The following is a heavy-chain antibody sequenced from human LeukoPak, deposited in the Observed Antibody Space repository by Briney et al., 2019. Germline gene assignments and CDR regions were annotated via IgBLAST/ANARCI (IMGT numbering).Heavy chain of an antibody. CDR1: GFTFSSSA. J-gene: IGHJ4*02. Sequence: PGGSLRLSCAASGFTFSSSAMGWVRQAPGKGLQWVSVISSNGGSTFYAGSVKGRFTISRDNSKNMVYLEMSSLRAEDTALYYCARLFDYWGQGTLVTVSS. V-gene: IGHV3-23*01. CDR3: ARLFDY. D-gene: IGHD2-15*01. CDR2: ISSNGGST.